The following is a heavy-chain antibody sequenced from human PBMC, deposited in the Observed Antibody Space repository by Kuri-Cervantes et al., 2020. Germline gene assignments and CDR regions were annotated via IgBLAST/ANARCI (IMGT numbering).Heavy chain of an antibody. Sequence: GSLRLSCTVSGGFISSYYWNWIRQPAGKGLEWIGRIYNSGANYNPSLKSRVTMSVDTSKNQFSLRLTSVTAADTALYYCARHPNNWDDHDPFDIWGQGTMVTVSS. J-gene: IGHJ3*02. D-gene: IGHD1-20*01. V-gene: IGHV4-4*07. CDR2: IYNSGA. CDR1: GGFISSYY. CDR3: ARHPNNWDDHDPFDI.